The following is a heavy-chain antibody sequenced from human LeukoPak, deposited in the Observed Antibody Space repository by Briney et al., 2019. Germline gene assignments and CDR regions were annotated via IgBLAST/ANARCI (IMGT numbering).Heavy chain of an antibody. CDR2: INPNSGGT. Sequence: ASVKVSCKASGYTFTGYYMHWVRQAPGQGLEWMGRINPNSGGTNYAQKFQGRVTMTRDTSISTAYMELSRLRSDDTAAYYCARVDTAMGSFYYCYYYMDVWGKGTTVTVSS. V-gene: IGHV1-2*06. CDR3: ARVDTAMGSFYYCYYYMDV. D-gene: IGHD5-18*01. J-gene: IGHJ6*03. CDR1: GYTFTGYY.